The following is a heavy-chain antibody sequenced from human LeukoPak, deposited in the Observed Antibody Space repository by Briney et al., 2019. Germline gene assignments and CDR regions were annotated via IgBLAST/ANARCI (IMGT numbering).Heavy chain of an antibody. Sequence: SETLSLTCTVSGGSISSYYWSWIRQPPGKGLEWIGYIYYSGSTNYNPSLKSRVTVSVDTSKNQFSLKLSSVTAADTAVSYCAGSKLGYCSSTSCQCWGQGTLVTVSS. CDR2: IYYSGST. CDR1: GGSISSYY. J-gene: IGHJ4*02. V-gene: IGHV4-59*08. D-gene: IGHD2-2*01. CDR3: AGSKLGYCSSTSCQC.